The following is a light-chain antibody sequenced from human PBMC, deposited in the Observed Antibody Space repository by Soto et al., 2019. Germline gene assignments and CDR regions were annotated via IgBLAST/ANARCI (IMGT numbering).Light chain of an antibody. CDR3: SSYTSSSTVV. J-gene: IGLJ2*01. CDR1: SSDVGGYNY. CDR2: EVS. V-gene: IGLV2-14*01. Sequence: QSVLTQPASVSGSPGQSSTISCTGTSSDVGGYNYVSWYQQHPRKAPKLMIYEVSNRPSGVSNRFSGSKSGNTASLTISGLQAEDEADYYCSSYTSSSTVVFGGGTTVTVL.